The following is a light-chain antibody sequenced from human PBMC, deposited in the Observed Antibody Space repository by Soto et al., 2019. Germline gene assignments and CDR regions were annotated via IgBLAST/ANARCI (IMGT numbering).Light chain of an antibody. CDR1: QSVSRY. CDR3: QHRSNWPPT. Sequence: EIVLTQSPGTLSLSPGERATLSCRASQSVSRYLAWYQQKPGQAPRLLIYDVSIRATGIPPRFSGSGSGTDFTLTISSLEPEDFAVYYCQHRSNWPPTFGGGTKVEIK. J-gene: IGKJ4*01. CDR2: DVS. V-gene: IGKV3-11*01.